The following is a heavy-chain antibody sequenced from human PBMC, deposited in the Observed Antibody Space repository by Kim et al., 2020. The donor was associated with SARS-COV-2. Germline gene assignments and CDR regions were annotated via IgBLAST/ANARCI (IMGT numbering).Heavy chain of an antibody. CDR1: GYFFSSNG. CDR2: IRVHNGDT. Sequence: ASVKVSCKGSGYFFSSNGISWVRQAPGQGLEWMGWIRVHNGDTHFAQKFQGRIFMTTDISTSTVYMELRSLTSDDTAVYYCARDRYSSDWQGNDYWGQGTPVTVSS. V-gene: IGHV1-18*01. J-gene: IGHJ4*02. D-gene: IGHD6-19*01. CDR3: ARDRYSSDWQGNDY.